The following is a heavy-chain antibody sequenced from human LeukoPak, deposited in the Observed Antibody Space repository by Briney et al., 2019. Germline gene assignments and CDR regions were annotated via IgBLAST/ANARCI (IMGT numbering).Heavy chain of an antibody. CDR3: ARDGGGSYFYYYYGMDV. J-gene: IGHJ6*02. D-gene: IGHD1-26*01. CDR1: GFTFSSYG. V-gene: IGHV3-33*01. Sequence: GGSLRLSCAASGFTFSSYGMHWVRPAPGKGLAWVAVIWYDGSNKYYADSVKGRFTISRDNAKNSLYLQMNSLRAEDTAVYYCARDGGGSYFYYYYGMDVWGQGTTVTVSS. CDR2: IWYDGSNK.